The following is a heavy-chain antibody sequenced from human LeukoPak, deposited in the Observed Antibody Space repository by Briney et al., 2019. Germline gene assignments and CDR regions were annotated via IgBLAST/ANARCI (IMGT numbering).Heavy chain of an antibody. V-gene: IGHV4-39*07. J-gene: IGHJ6*03. CDR1: GGSISSSSYY. D-gene: IGHD1-26*01. Sequence: PSETLSLTCTVSGGSISSSSYYWGWIRQPPGTGLEWIGSIYYSGSTYYNPSLKSRVTISVDTSKNQFSLKLSSVTAADTAVYYCARVPYSGSYYYYMDVWGKGTTVTVSS. CDR3: ARVPYSGSYYYYMDV. CDR2: IYYSGST.